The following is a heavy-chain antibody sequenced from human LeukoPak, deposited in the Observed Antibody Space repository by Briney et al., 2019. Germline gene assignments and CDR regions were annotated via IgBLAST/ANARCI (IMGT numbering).Heavy chain of an antibody. CDR3: ARGRELTGVAGHYSFDY. CDR2: IYTTGSA. Sequence: PSETLSLTFTVSTGSMSGYFWTWLRQPAGKGLEWIGRIYTTGSAHYNPSLESRVTFSLDTSNNQFSPDVTSVTAADTAVYFCARGRELTGVAGHYSFDYWGQGILVSVSS. D-gene: IGHD1-26*01. CDR1: TGSMSGYF. V-gene: IGHV4-4*07. J-gene: IGHJ4*02.